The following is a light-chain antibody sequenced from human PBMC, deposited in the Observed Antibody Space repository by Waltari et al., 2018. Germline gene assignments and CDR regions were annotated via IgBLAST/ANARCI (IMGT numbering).Light chain of an antibody. V-gene: IGKV3-20*01. CDR3: QQYGNSHFT. CDR2: STS. CDR1: QSVSSSC. Sequence: EIVLTQSPGTLSLSPGESATLSCRASQSVSSSCLAWYQQKPGQAPRLLIYSTSNRATGIPDRFSGSGSGTDFTLTISRLEPEDSAVYYCQQYGNSHFTFGPGTKVDIK. J-gene: IGKJ3*01.